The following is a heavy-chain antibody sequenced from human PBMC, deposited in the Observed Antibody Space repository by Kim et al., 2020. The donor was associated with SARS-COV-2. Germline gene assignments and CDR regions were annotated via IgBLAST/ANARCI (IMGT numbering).Heavy chain of an antibody. Sequence: GGSLRLSCAASGCTFDDYGIQWVRQVPGKGLEWVSLISRDGGEIKYADSVKGRFTISRDNSKKSVYLQMNSLRSEDTALYYCVRGQQWLIKNWGKGTQVTVSS. CDR1: GCTFDDYG. J-gene: IGHJ4*02. CDR2: ISRDGGEI. CDR3: VRGQQWLIKN. V-gene: IGHV3-43*02. D-gene: IGHD6-19*01.